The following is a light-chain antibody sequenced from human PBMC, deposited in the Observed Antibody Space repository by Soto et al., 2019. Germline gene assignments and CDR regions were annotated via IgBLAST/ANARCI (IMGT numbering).Light chain of an antibody. Sequence: DIVLTQSPGTLSLSPGEGATLSCRASQEISSSYVAWYQQKPGQSPRLLIYDASNRATGIPARFSGSGSGTDFTLTISSLEPEDFAVYYCQQRSDWPPITFGQGTRLEIK. CDR2: DAS. J-gene: IGKJ5*01. CDR1: QEISSSY. V-gene: IGKV3D-11*03. CDR3: QQRSDWPPIT.